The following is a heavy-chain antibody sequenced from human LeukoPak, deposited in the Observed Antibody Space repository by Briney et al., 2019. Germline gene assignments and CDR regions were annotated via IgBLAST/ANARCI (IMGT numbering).Heavy chain of an antibody. D-gene: IGHD2-8*01. CDR1: GASINDYY. CDR3: TRVVNGGHFDY. V-gene: IGHV4-59*01. Sequence: SETLSLTCSVSGASINDYYWTWIRQPPGKGLEWIGYVYHTGTSGYHPSLKSRVAMSLDTSKNQVSLKLRSVTAADTAVYFCTRVVNGGHFDYWGQGTLVTVFS. CDR2: VYHTGTS. J-gene: IGHJ4*02.